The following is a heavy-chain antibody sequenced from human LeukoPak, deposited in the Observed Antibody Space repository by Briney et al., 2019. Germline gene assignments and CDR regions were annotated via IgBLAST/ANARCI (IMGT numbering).Heavy chain of an antibody. V-gene: IGHV5-51*01. CDR3: ARLSGGIAVAGTNWFDP. Sequence: GEPLKISCKGSGYSFTTYWIGWARQMPGKGLEWMGIIYPGDSDTRYSPSFQGQVIISADKSISTAYLQWSSLKASDTAMYYCARLSGGIAVAGTNWFDPWGQGTLVTVSS. CDR1: GYSFTTYW. D-gene: IGHD6-19*01. CDR2: IYPGDSDT. J-gene: IGHJ5*02.